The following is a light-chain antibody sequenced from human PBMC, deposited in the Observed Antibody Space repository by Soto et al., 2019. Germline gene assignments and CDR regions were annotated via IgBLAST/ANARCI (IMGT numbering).Light chain of an antibody. CDR2: GAS. J-gene: IGKJ3*01. V-gene: IGKV3-15*01. Sequence: EILMTQSPSTLSASPGGRATLSCRASQSISSNLDWYQQKPGKAPRLLIYGASTWATGVPSRFSGSGSGTDFTLTISSLQSEDFAVYYCQQYNNTPCTFGPGTKVDIK. CDR3: QQYNNTPCT. CDR1: QSISSN.